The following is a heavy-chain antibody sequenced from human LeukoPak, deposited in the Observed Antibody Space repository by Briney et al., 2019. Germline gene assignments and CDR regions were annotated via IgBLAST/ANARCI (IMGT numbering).Heavy chain of an antibody. CDR3: ARQTDMVRGGPDFDY. D-gene: IGHD3-10*01. J-gene: IGHJ4*02. V-gene: IGHV4-34*01. CDR2: INHSGST. Sequence: PSETLSLTCAVYGGSFSGYYWSWIRQPPGKWLEWIGEINHSGSTNYNPSLKSRVTISVDTSKNQFSLKLSSVTAADTAVYYCARQTDMVRGGPDFDYWGQGTLVTVSS. CDR1: GGSFSGYY.